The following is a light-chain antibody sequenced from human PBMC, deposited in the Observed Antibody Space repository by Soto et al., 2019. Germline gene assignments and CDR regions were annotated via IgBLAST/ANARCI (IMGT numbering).Light chain of an antibody. Sequence: EIVLTHSPGTLSLSPGERATLSCRASQSVSSSYLAWYQQKPGQAPRLLFFGASSRATGIPDRFSGSGSGTDFALTISRLEPEDFGVYYCQQYGNSPLTFGGGTKVEIK. CDR3: QQYGNSPLT. V-gene: IGKV3-20*01. J-gene: IGKJ4*01. CDR2: GAS. CDR1: QSVSSSY.